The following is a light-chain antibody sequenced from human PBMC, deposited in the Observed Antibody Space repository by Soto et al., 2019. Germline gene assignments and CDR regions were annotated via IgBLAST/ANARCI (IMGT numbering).Light chain of an antibody. CDR3: CSYAGSSTLV. V-gene: IGLV2-23*01. J-gene: IGLJ2*01. CDR2: EGS. CDR1: SSDVGSYNL. Sequence: QSALTQPASVSGSPGQSITISCTGTSSDVGSYNLVSWYQQHPGKAPKLMIYEGSKRPSGVSNRSSGSKSGNTASLTISGLQAEDEADYYCCSYAGSSTLVFGGGTKVNVL.